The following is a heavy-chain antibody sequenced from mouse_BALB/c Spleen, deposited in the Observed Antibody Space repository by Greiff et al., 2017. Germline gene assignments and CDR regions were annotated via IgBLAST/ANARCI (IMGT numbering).Heavy chain of an antibody. J-gene: IGHJ4*01. CDR1: GFTFTDYY. Sequence: EVQLVESGGGLVQPGGSLRLSCAPSGFTFTDYYMSWVRQPPGKALEWLGFIRNKANGYTTEYSASVKGRFTISRDNSQSILYLQMNTLRAEDSATYYCARDSPYYAMDYWGQGTSVTVSS. CDR2: IRNKANGYTT. V-gene: IGHV7-3*02. CDR3: ARDSPYYAMDY.